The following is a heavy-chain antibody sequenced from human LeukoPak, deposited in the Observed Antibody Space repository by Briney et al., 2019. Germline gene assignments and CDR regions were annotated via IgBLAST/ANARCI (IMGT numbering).Heavy chain of an antibody. CDR2: IYHSGST. Sequence: PSETLSLTCAVSGGSISSGGYSWSWIRQPPGKGLEWIGYIYHSGSTYYNPSLKSRVTISVDRSKSQFSLKLSSVTAADTAVYYCARGNSGSYYSLDYWGQGTLVTVSS. CDR1: GGSISSGGYS. J-gene: IGHJ4*02. V-gene: IGHV4-30-2*01. D-gene: IGHD3-10*01. CDR3: ARGNSGSYYSLDY.